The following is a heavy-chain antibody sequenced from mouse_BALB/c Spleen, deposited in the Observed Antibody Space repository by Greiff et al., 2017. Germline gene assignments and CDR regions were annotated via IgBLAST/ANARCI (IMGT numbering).Heavy chain of an antibody. D-gene: IGHD2-3*01. CDR3: AREGGGWAY. Sequence: EVMLVESGGDLVKPGGSLKLSCAASGFTFSSYGMSWVRQTPDKRLEWVATISSGGSYTYYPDSVKGRFTISRDNAKNTLYLQMSSLKSEDTAMYYCAREGGGWAYWGQGTLVTVSA. V-gene: IGHV5-6*01. J-gene: IGHJ3*01. CDR2: ISSGGSYT. CDR1: GFTFSSYG.